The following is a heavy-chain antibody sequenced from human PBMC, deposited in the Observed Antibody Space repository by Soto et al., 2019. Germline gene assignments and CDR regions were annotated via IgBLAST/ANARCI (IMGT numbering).Heavy chain of an antibody. Sequence: QVQLVESGGGAVQPGESLRLSCVASGFDFTYYAMHWVRQAPGKGLESVAVMSSDGSKIHHTDSVKGRFTISRDNSKHTLYLQMNSLRKEDTAVYFWAKDEGVGGTLGLFDYWGQGTLVSVSS. D-gene: IGHD1-26*01. J-gene: IGHJ4*02. CDR3: AKDEGVGGTLGLFDY. CDR1: GFDFTYYA. CDR2: MSSDGSKI. V-gene: IGHV3-30*18.